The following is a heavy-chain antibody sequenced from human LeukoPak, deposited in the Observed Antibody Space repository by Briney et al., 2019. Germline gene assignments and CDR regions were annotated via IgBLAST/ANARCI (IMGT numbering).Heavy chain of an antibody. J-gene: IGHJ4*02. D-gene: IGHD2-2*01. CDR2: IRYDGSTK. Sequence: PGGSLRLSCAASGFTFSTYGMHWVRQAPGKGLEWVAFIRYDGSTKYYIDSVKGRFTVSRDNSKSTLFLQMNTLRTEDTAVYYCAKDRSTDYWGQGTLVTVSS. CDR1: GFTFSTYG. V-gene: IGHV3-30*02. CDR3: AKDRSTDY.